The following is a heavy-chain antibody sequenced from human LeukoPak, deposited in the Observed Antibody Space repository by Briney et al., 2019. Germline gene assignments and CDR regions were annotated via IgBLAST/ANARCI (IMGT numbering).Heavy chain of an antibody. V-gene: IGHV3-30*04. CDR2: ISNNSRNK. CDR3: AKDSGYSGYSSLYD. D-gene: IGHD5-12*01. Sequence: GGSLRLSCAASGFTFSSYAMHWVRQAPGKGLEWVAGISNNSRNKYYADSVKGRFTISRDNAKNTLYLQMNSLTAEDTAVYYCAKDSGYSGYSSLYDWGQLTLVSVS. J-gene: IGHJ4*02. CDR1: GFTFSSYA.